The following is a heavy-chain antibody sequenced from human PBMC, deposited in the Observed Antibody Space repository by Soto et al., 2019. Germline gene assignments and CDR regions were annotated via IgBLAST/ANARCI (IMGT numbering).Heavy chain of an antibody. CDR3: ARQTAVAGFFDY. Sequence: GESLKISCKGSGYNFATYWIGWVRQIPGKGLEWMGIIYPGDSETRYSPSFQGQVTISADKSISTAYLQWSSLKASDTAMYYCARQTAVAGFFDYWGQGTLVTVSS. CDR2: IYPGDSET. CDR1: GYNFATYW. J-gene: IGHJ4*02. D-gene: IGHD6-19*01. V-gene: IGHV5-51*01.